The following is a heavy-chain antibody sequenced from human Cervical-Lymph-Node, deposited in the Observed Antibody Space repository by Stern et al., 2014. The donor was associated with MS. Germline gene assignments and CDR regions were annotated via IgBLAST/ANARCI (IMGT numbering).Heavy chain of an antibody. CDR1: GGTFSSSD. J-gene: IGHJ4*02. D-gene: IGHD3-10*01. CDR2: IIPIIGTA. CDR3: ALGGFGHYFEY. Sequence: VQLVESVAEVQKPGSSVKVSCRASGGTFSSSDISWGRQAPGQGLEWMGGIIPIIGTANYAQKYQGRVTITADESTSTAYMELSSLRSEDTAIYYCALGGFGHYFEYWGQGTLVTVSS. V-gene: IGHV1-69*01.